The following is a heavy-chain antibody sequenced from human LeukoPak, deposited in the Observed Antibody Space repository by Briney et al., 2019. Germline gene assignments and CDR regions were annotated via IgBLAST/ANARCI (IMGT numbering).Heavy chain of an antibody. CDR1: GFTFSSYW. CDR2: IKQDGSEK. Sequence: SGGSLRLSCAASGFTFSSYWMSWVRQAPGKGLEWVANIKQDGSEKYYVDSVKGRFTISRDNAKNSLYQQMNSLRAEDTAVYYCARERLISSGWHGDYWGQGTLVTVSS. CDR3: ARERLISSGWHGDY. V-gene: IGHV3-7*01. J-gene: IGHJ4*02. D-gene: IGHD6-19*01.